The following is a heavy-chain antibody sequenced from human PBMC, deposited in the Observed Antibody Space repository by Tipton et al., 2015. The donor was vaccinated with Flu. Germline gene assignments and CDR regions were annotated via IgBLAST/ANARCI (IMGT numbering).Heavy chain of an antibody. CDR1: GDSIRNDYF. CDR3: ARRDSSNYVSDPKNWFDR. V-gene: IGHV4-38-2*01. D-gene: IGHD4-11*01. J-gene: IGHJ5*02. Sequence: TLSLTCAVSGDSIRNDYFWGWIRQPPGKGLEWIATIHRSGSTKYNPSLKSRVTISVDTSKNQFSLEMRSVTAADMVVYYCARRDSSNYVSDPKNWFDRWGQGILVTVSS. CDR2: IHRSGST.